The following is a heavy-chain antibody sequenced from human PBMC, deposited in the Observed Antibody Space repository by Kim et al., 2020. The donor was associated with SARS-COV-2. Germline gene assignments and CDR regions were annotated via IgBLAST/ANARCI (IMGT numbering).Heavy chain of an antibody. D-gene: IGHD2-2*02. CDR3: ARDPGSVRAAIGPGYHYGLDV. Sequence: GGSLRLSCATSGFPFDDYGMSWVRQAPGKGLEWVSGINWSGASTAYAESVKGRFTISRDNAKNSLYLQMNSLRAEDTALYYCARDPGSVRAAIGPGYHYGLDVWGQGTTVTAFS. CDR2: INWSGAST. CDR1: GFPFDDYG. J-gene: IGHJ6*02. V-gene: IGHV3-20*04.